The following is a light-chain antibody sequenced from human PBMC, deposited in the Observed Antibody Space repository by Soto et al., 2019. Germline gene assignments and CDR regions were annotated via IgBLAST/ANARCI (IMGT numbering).Light chain of an antibody. J-gene: IGKJ1*01. Sequence: DIQMTQSPSSLSASVGDRVTITCRASQSVGNYLNWYQQKPGKAPKLLIYAASSLQSGVSSRFSGSGSGTDFTLTISSLQPEDFATYYCQQYNSYSWTFGQGTKVDIK. CDR2: AAS. CDR1: QSVGNY. V-gene: IGKV1-39*01. CDR3: QQYNSYSWT.